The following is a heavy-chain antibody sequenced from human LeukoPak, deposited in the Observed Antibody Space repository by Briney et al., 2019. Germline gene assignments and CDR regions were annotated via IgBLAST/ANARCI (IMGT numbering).Heavy chain of an antibody. V-gene: IGHV3-7*01. CDR3: ARDQSPMVVAAKVY. D-gene: IGHD2-15*01. CDR1: GFTFSSYW. CDR2: IKQDGSEK. Sequence: PGGSLRLSCAASGFTFSSYWMSWVRQAPGKGLEWVANIKQDGSEKYYVDSVKGRFTISRDNAKNSLYLQMNSLRAEDTAVYYCARDQSPMVVAAKVYWGQATLVTVSS. J-gene: IGHJ4*02.